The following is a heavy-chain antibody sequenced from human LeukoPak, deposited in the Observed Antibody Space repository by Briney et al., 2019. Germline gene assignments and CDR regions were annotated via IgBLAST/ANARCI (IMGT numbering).Heavy chain of an antibody. CDR3: ARLADGGDSATLIDY. V-gene: IGHV5-51*01. D-gene: IGHD2-21*02. Sequence: PGESLKISCKGSGYSFTSYWIGWVRQMPGKGLEWMGIIYPGDSDTRYSPSFQGQVTISADKSICTAYLQWSSLKASDTAMYYCARLADGGDSATLIDYWGQGTLVTVSS. CDR1: GYSFTSYW. J-gene: IGHJ4*02. CDR2: IYPGDSDT.